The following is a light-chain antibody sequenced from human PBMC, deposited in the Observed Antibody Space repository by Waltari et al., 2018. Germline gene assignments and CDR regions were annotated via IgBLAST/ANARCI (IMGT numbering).Light chain of an antibody. CDR1: QSISDY. CDR2: GAS. V-gene: IGKV1-39*01. Sequence: DIQMTQSPSSLSASVGDRVTITCRASQSISDYLNWYQQKPGEAPQLLIYGASSLQRGVPSRFSGSGLGKDFTLTISSLQPEDFETYYCQQSYTPPPTFGGGTKVRSN. CDR3: QQSYTPPPT. J-gene: IGKJ4*01.